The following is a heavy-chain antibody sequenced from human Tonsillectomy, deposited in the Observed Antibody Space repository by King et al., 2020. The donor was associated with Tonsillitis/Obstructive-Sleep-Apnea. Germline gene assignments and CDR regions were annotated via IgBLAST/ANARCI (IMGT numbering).Heavy chain of an antibody. CDR3: ARVPRGIAVADPSDAVDI. CDR2: IYTSGST. Sequence: QLQESGPGLVKPSETLSLTCTVSGGSISSYYWSWIRQPAGKGLEWIGRIYTSGSTNYNPSLKSRVTMSVDTSKNQFSLKLSSVTAADTAVYYCARVPRGIAVADPSDAVDIWGQGTMVTVSS. J-gene: IGHJ3*02. V-gene: IGHV4-4*07. CDR1: GGSISSYY. D-gene: IGHD6-19*01.